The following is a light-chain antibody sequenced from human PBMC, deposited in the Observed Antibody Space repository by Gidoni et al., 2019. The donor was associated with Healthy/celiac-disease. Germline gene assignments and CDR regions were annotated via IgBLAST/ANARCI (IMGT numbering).Light chain of an antibody. Sequence: EVVLTQSPGTRALSPGERATLSCRASQSVSSSYLAWYQQKPGQAPGLLIYCASSRATGIPDRFSGSGSGTDFTLTISRLEPEDFAVYYCQQYGSSLTLTFGGGTKVEIK. V-gene: IGKV3-20*01. CDR3: QQYGSSLTLT. J-gene: IGKJ4*01. CDR2: CAS. CDR1: QSVSSSY.